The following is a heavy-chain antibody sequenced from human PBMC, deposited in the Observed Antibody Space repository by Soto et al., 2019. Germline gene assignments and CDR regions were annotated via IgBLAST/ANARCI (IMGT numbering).Heavy chain of an antibody. CDR1: GYTFASYA. V-gene: IGHV1-18*01. CDR2: ISAYNGNT. J-gene: IGHJ4*02. CDR3: ARDPPPPDY. Sequence: QVQLVQSGAEVKKPGASVKVSCKASGYTFASYAISWMRQAPGQGLEWMGWISAYNGNTNYAQKPQGSITMTPDTPTSTAYMEMRSLRSDDTAVYYCARDPPPPDYWGQGTLVTVSS.